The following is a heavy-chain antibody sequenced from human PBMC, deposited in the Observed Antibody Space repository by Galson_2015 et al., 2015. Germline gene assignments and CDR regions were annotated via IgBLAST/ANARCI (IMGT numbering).Heavy chain of an antibody. J-gene: IGHJ5*02. Sequence: SLRLSCAASGFTFSSYAMSWVRQAPGKGLEWVSAISGSGGSTYYADSVKGRFTISRDNSKNTLYLQMNSLRAEDTAVYYCAKDFSAGGMATMGPWNWFDPWGQGTLVTVSS. CDR2: ISGSGGST. CDR1: GFTFSSYA. V-gene: IGHV3-23*01. CDR3: AKDFSAGGMATMGPWNWFDP. D-gene: IGHD5-12*01.